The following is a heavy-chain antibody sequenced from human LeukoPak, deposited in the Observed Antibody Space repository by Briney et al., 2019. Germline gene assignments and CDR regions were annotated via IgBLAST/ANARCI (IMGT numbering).Heavy chain of an antibody. CDR2: IYSSGSA. Sequence: LETLSLTCTVSGGSISGYYWSWIRQPPGKGLECIGLIYSSGSANYNPSLKTRVTISVDTSKNQFSLKLSSVTAADTALYYCARSKCGSTSCYGGNWFDPWGQGTLVTVSS. V-gene: IGHV4-4*09. CDR3: ARSKCGSTSCYGGNWFDP. D-gene: IGHD2-2*01. CDR1: GGSISGYY. J-gene: IGHJ5*02.